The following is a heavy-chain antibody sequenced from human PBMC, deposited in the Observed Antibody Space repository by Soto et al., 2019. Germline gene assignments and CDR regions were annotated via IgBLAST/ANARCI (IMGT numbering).Heavy chain of an antibody. CDR2: ISGSGGST. V-gene: IGHV3-23*01. D-gene: IGHD5-18*01. CDR1: GFTFSSYA. CDR3: AKVADTANDNQNPHYYFHY. J-gene: IGHJ4*02. Sequence: GGSLRLSCAASGFTFSSYAMSWVRQAPGKGLEWVSSISGSGGSTYYADSVKGRFTISRDNSKNTLYLQMNSLRAEDKAVYYCAKVADTANDNQNPHYYFHYWGQGTLVTDSS.